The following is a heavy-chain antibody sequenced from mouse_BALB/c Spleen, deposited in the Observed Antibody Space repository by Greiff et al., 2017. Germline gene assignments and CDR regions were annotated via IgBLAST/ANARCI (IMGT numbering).Heavy chain of an antibody. CDR3: ARAGTVEVRAMDY. D-gene: IGHD1-1*01. CDR1: GFTFSDYG. J-gene: IGHJ4*01. CDR2: ISNLAYSI. Sequence: EVQLLESGGGLVQPGGSRKLSCAASGFTFSDYGMAWVRQAPGKGPEWVAFISNLAYSIYYADTVKGRFTITRENAKNTLYLEMSSLRSEDTAMYYCARAGTVEVRAMDYWGQGTSVTVSS. V-gene: IGHV5-15*02.